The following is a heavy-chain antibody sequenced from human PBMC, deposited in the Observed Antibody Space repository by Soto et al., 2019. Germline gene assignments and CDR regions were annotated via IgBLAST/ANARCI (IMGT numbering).Heavy chain of an antibody. CDR3: ARDGSGWYDGMEV. D-gene: IGHD6-19*01. V-gene: IGHV4-31*03. CDR2: NYYSGST. J-gene: IGHJ6*02. Sequence: QVQLQESGPGLVKPSQTLSLTCTVSGGSISSGGYYWSWIRQHPGKGLEWIGYNYYSGSTYYNPSLTSRVTISVDTSKNQCSLKLSSVTAADTAVYYCARDGSGWYDGMEVWGQGTTVTVSS. CDR1: GGSISSGGYY.